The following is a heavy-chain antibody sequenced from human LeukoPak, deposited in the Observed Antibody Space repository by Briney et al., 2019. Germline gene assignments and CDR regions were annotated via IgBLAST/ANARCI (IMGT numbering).Heavy chain of an antibody. CDR1: GGTFSSYA. Sequence: ASVKVSCKASGGTFSSYAISWVRQAPGQGLEWMGGIIPIFGTANYAQKFQGRVTITADESTSTAYMELSSLRSEDTAVYYCARVGIVVVPTQYAFDIWGQGTMVTVSS. V-gene: IGHV1-69*01. D-gene: IGHD2-2*01. J-gene: IGHJ3*02. CDR3: ARVGIVVVPTQYAFDI. CDR2: IIPIFGTA.